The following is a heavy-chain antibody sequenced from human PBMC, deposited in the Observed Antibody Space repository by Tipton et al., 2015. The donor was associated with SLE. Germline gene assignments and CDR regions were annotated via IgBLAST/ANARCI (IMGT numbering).Heavy chain of an antibody. CDR1: GGSISSGDCY. V-gene: IGHV4-30-4*01. D-gene: IGHD3-3*01. CDR2: IYYSGST. J-gene: IGHJ4*02. CDR3: AIVRFLEWSSSYYFDY. Sequence: TLSLTCTVSGGSISSGDCYWSLTRHPPGKVLHCIGYIYYSGSTYYNPSLKSLVTISVDTSKNQFSLKLSSVTAADTAVYYCAIVRFLEWSSSYYFDYWRQVTLVTVSS.